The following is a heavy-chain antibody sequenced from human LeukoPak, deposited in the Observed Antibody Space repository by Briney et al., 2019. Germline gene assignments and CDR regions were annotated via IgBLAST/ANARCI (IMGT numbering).Heavy chain of an antibody. V-gene: IGHV3-33*01. CDR3: ARDSSLSLDAFDI. CDR1: GFTFSSYG. Sequence: PGRSLRLSCAASGFTFSSYGMHWVRQAPGKGLEWVAVIWYDGSNKYYADSVKGRFTISRDNPKNTLYLQMNSLRAEDTAVYYCARDSSLSLDAFDIWGQGTMVTVSS. CDR2: IWYDGSNK. J-gene: IGHJ3*02.